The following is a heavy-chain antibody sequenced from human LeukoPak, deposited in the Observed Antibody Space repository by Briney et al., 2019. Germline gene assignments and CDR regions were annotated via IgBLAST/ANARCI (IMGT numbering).Heavy chain of an antibody. Sequence: KPSETLSLTCTVSGGSMSHYYWSWIRQPAGKGLEWFGRVHTSGSSTYNPSLRSRVTMSVDTSKNQFSLKLSSVTAADTAVYYCARLSVPAVEGAFDIWGRGTLVTVSS. V-gene: IGHV4-4*07. D-gene: IGHD2-2*01. CDR1: GGSMSHYY. CDR2: VHTSGSS. CDR3: ARLSVPAVEGAFDI. J-gene: IGHJ3*02.